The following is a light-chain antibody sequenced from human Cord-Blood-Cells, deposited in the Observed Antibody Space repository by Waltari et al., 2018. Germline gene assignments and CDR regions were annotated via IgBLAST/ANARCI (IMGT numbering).Light chain of an antibody. CDR2: DVS. CDR3: SSYTSSSTRV. J-gene: IGLJ3*02. CDR1: SSDVGGYNY. V-gene: IGLV2-14*01. Sequence: SALTQPASVSGSPGQSITISCTGTSSDVGGYNYVSWDQQHPGKAPKLMIYDVSNRPPGVSNRFSGSKSGNTASLTISGLQAEDEADYYCSSYTSSSTRVFGGGTKLTVL.